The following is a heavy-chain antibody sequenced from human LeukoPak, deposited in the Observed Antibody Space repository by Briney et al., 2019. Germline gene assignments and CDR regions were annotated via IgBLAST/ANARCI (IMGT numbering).Heavy chain of an antibody. Sequence: ASVKVSCKASGYTFTSYGISWVRQAPGQGLEWMGWISAYNGNTNYAQKLQGRVTMTTETSTSTAYMELRSLRSDDTAVYYCARDPEDCSSTSCYFDYWGQGTLVTVSS. J-gene: IGHJ4*02. CDR1: GYTFTSYG. CDR2: ISAYNGNT. V-gene: IGHV1-18*01. D-gene: IGHD2-2*01. CDR3: ARDPEDCSSTSCYFDY.